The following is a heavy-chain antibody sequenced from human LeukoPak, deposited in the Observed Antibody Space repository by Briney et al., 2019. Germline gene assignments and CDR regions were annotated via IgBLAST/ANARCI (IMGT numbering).Heavy chain of an antibody. CDR1: GGSISNSSYY. J-gene: IGHJ5*02. D-gene: IGHD2-2*01. CDR3: ARHVCSSTSCPFDP. CDR2: LYYSGYT. V-gene: IGHV4-39*01. Sequence: PSETLSLTCTVSGGSISNSSYYWGWIRQPPGNGLEWIGSLYYSGYTFYNPSLKSRLIISVDTPKNQLSLKVTSVTAADTALYYCARHVCSSTSCPFDPWGQGTLVTVSS.